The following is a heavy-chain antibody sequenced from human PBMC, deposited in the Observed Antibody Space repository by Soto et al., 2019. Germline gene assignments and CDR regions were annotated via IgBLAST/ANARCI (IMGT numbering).Heavy chain of an antibody. V-gene: IGHV1-8*01. D-gene: IGHD2-2*01. CDR1: GYTFTDYD. Sequence: AAVKVSCKTSGYTFTDYDINWVRQATGQGLEWMGWMNPNSGNTGYAQKFQGRVSMTRNTATSTAYMELSSLRSDDTAIYYCARDSSTTNPVWGQGTMVTVSS. J-gene: IGHJ3*01. CDR2: MNPNSGNT. CDR3: ARDSSTTNPV.